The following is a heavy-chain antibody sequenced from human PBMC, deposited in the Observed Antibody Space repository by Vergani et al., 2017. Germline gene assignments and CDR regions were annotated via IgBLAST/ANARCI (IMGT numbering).Heavy chain of an antibody. D-gene: IGHD1-26*01. CDR3: ARGRSGMRYFDL. J-gene: IGHJ2*01. CDR1: GGSISSFY. Sequence: QVQLQESGPGLVKPSETLSLTCTVSGGSISSFYWSWIRQPPGKGLEWIGYISDSGSTNYSTSLKSRVTISIDTSKNQFPLKLSSVTAADTAVYYCARGRSGMRYFDLWGRGTLVTVSS. V-gene: IGHV4-59*08. CDR2: ISDSGST.